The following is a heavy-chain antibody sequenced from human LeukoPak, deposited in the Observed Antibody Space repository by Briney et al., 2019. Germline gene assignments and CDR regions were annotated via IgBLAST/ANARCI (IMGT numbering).Heavy chain of an antibody. CDR1: GFTVSSNY. CDR2: IYSGGST. V-gene: IGHV3-53*01. J-gene: IGHJ4*02. Sequence: GGSLRLSCAASGFTVSSNYMSWVRQAPGKGLEWVSVIYSGGSTYYADSVKGRFTISRDNSKNTLYLQMNSLRAEDTAVHYCADEAGRYYDILTGYYKMGVDYWGQGTLVTVSS. CDR3: ADEAGRYYDILTGYYKMGVDY. D-gene: IGHD3-9*01.